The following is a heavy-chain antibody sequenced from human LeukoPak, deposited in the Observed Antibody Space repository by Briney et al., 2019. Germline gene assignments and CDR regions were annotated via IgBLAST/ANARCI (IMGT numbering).Heavy chain of an antibody. J-gene: IGHJ3*02. D-gene: IGHD3-16*02. Sequence: GGSLRLSCAASGFTFSGSAMHWVRQASGKGLEWVGRIRSKANSYATAYAASVKGRFTISRDDSKSTAYLQMNSLKTEDTAVYYCTRQQGYDYVWGSYRQGAFDIWGQGTMVTVSS. CDR2: IRSKANSYAT. V-gene: IGHV3-73*01. CDR3: TRQQGYDYVWGSYRQGAFDI. CDR1: GFTFSGSA.